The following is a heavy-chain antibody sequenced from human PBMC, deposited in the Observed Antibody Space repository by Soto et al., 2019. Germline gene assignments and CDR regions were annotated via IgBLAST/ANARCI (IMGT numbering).Heavy chain of an antibody. D-gene: IGHD5-18*01. CDR1: GFAFSSYA. Sequence: EVQLLESGGDFVQPGGSLRLSCAASGFAFSSYAMYWVRQAPGKGLEWVSAIAGSGDDTYYADSVKGRFTISRDNSKNTLYLQMNSLRAEDTALYYCANARGSTYGFFDYWGQGTLVTVSS. CDR3: ANARGSTYGFFDY. J-gene: IGHJ4*02. CDR2: IAGSGDDT. V-gene: IGHV3-23*01.